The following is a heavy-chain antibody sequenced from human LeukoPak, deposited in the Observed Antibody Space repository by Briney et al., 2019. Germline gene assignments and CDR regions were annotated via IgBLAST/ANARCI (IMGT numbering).Heavy chain of an antibody. J-gene: IGHJ3*02. Sequence: SETLSLTCTVSGGSISSYYWSWIRQPPGRGLEWIGYIYYSGSTNYNPSLKSRVTISVDTSKNQFSLKLSSVTAADTAVYYCARGVGAAAGTDDAFDIWGQGTMVTVSS. CDR2: IYYSGST. CDR3: ARGVGAAAGTDDAFDI. CDR1: GGSISSYY. V-gene: IGHV4-59*01. D-gene: IGHD6-13*01.